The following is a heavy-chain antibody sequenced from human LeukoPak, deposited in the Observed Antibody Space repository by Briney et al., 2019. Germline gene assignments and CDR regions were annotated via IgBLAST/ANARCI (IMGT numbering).Heavy chain of an antibody. V-gene: IGHV1-69*05. Sequence: SVKVCCKASGGTFSSCAISWVRPAPGQGLEWMGGIIPIFGTPNYAQKFQGRVAITTDESTSTAYMEPSSPRSEDTAVYYCANTVEYSSSWFDPWGQGTLVTVSS. CDR1: GGTFSSCA. D-gene: IGHD6-6*01. J-gene: IGHJ5*02. CDR2: IIPIFGTP. CDR3: ANTVEYSSSWFDP.